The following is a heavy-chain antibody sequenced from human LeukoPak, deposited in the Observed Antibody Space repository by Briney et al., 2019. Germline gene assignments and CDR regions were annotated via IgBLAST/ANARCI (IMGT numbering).Heavy chain of an antibody. Sequence: GGSLRLSCAASGFTFSSYAMHWVRQAPGKGLEWVAVISYDGSNKYYADSVKGRFTISRDNSKNTLYLQMNSLRAEDTAVYYCARVWFGELLSPFDYWGQGTLVTVSS. CDR3: ARVWFGELLSPFDY. CDR2: ISYDGSNK. V-gene: IGHV3-30-3*01. CDR1: GFTFSSYA. D-gene: IGHD3-10*01. J-gene: IGHJ4*02.